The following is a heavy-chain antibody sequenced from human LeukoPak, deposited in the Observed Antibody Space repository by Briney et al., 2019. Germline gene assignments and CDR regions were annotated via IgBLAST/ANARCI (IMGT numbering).Heavy chain of an antibody. CDR3: AIYGSGSYYNGLY. Sequence: GGSLRLSCAASGFTFSSYAMTWVRQAPGKGLQWVSTISVSGGNTYYADSVKGRFTISSDSSKSTLYLQMNSLRDEDTAVYYCAIYGSGSYYNGLYWGQGTLVTVSS. CDR1: GFTFSSYA. CDR2: ISVSGGNT. V-gene: IGHV3-23*01. D-gene: IGHD3-10*01. J-gene: IGHJ4*02.